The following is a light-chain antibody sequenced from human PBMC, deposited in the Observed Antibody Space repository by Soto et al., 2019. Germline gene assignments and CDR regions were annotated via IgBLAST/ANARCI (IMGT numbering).Light chain of an antibody. CDR2: GAS. CDR3: QQRSNWPPVT. V-gene: IGKV3-11*01. CDR1: QSVNSY. Sequence: EIVMTQSPATLSVSPGERATLSCRASQSVNSYYLAWYQQKPGQAPRLLIYGASSRATGIPARFSGSGSGTDFTLTISSLEPEDFAVYYCQQRSNWPPVTFGQGTKV. J-gene: IGKJ1*01.